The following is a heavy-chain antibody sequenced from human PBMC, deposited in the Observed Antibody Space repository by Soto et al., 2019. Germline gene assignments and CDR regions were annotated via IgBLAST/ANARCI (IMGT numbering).Heavy chain of an antibody. CDR3: TSIAAAVTDAFDI. J-gene: IGHJ3*02. D-gene: IGHD6-13*01. CDR1: GFTFSSYA. V-gene: IGHV3-73*01. Sequence: GGSLRLSCAASGFTFSSYAMHWVRQASGKGLEWVGRIRSKANSYATAYAASVKGRFTISRDDSKNTAYLQMNSLKTEDTAVYYCTSIAAAVTDAFDIWGQGTMVTVSS. CDR2: IRSKANSYAT.